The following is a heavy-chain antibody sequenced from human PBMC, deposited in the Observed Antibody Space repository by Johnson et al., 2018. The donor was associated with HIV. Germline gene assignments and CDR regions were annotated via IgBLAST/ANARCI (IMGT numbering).Heavy chain of an antibody. D-gene: IGHD1-7*01. CDR3: ARAPYNWNLGLFDAFDV. V-gene: IGHV3-11*04. Sequence: QVQLVESGGGLAQPGGSLKVSCAASGFNFTNYWMSWVRQAPGKGLEWLSYISGSGFDTYYADSVKGRFTISRDNAKNSLFLQMNGLRAEDTAVYYCARAPYNWNLGLFDAFDVWGQGTKVTVSA. J-gene: IGHJ3*01. CDR2: ISGSGFDT. CDR1: GFNFTNYW.